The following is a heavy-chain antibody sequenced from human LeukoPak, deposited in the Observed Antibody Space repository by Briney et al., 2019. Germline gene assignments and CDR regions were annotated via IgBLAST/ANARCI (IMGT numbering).Heavy chain of an antibody. CDR1: GFTFSSYG. D-gene: IGHD6-19*01. Sequence: PGGSLRLSCAASGFTFSSYGMHWVRQAPGKGLEWVAVISYDGSNKYYADSVKGRFTISRDNSKNTLYLQMNSLRAEDTAVYYCARVNGVAGHVAFQHWGQGTLVTVSS. V-gene: IGHV3-30*03. CDR3: ARVNGVAGHVAFQH. CDR2: ISYDGSNK. J-gene: IGHJ1*01.